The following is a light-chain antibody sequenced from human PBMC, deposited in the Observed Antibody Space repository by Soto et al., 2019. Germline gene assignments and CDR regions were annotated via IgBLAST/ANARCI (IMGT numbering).Light chain of an antibody. CDR2: SHN. Sequence: QSVLTQPPSASGTPGQWVTISCPGSSSNIGSNTVSWYQQLPGTAPKLLLYSHNLRPSGVPDRFSGSRSGASASLAISGLQSEDEADYYCAAWDDSLNGYVFGTGTKV. CDR3: AAWDDSLNGYV. V-gene: IGLV1-44*01. J-gene: IGLJ1*01. CDR1: SSNIGSNT.